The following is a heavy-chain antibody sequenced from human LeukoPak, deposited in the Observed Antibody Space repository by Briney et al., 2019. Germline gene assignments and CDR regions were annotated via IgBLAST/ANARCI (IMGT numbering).Heavy chain of an antibody. D-gene: IGHD1-26*01. CDR3: ASSGSYRFDY. J-gene: IGHJ4*02. CDR2: IRFTGSYI. CDR1: GFTFSHYS. Sequence: PGGSLRLSCVASGFTFSHYSMNWVRQAPGKGLEWVSSIRFTGSYIYYADSVKGRFTISRDDAKNSLYLQMNSLRDEDTAVYYCASSGSYRFDYWGQGTLVTVSS. V-gene: IGHV3-21*01.